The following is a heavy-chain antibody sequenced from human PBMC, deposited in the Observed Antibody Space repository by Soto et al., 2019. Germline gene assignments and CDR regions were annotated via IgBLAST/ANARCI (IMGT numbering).Heavy chain of an antibody. V-gene: IGHV1-69*01. J-gene: IGHJ3*02. CDR3: ARSQGGEFQLLYAFDI. CDR1: GGTFSTYS. D-gene: IGHD1-26*01. CDR2: IIPMFGST. Sequence: QVQLVQSGAEVKKPGSSVKVSCKASGGTFSTYSVSWVRQAPGQGLEWMGGIIPMFGSTKYAQTFQDRVTVTVQQSTSTVYVELSSLRSDDTAVYYSARSQGGEFQLLYAFDIWGQGTKVTVSS.